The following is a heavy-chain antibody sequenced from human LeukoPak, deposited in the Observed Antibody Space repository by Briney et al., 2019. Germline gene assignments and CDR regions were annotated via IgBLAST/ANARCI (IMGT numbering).Heavy chain of an antibody. J-gene: IGHJ6*03. Sequence: GGSLRLSCAASGFTFDDYGMSWVRQAPGKGLEWVSGINWNGGSTGYADSVKGRFTISRDNAKNSLYLQMNSLRAEDTALYYCARGWIAVAGTDYYYYMDVWGKGTTATVSS. CDR1: GFTFDDYG. CDR2: INWNGGST. V-gene: IGHV3-20*04. D-gene: IGHD6-19*01. CDR3: ARGWIAVAGTDYYYYMDV.